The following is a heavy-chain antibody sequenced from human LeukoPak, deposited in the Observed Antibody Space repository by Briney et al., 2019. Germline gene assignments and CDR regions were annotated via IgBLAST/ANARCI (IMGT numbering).Heavy chain of an antibody. D-gene: IGHD3-3*01. CDR1: GYTLTGYF. V-gene: IGHV1-2*02. Sequence: VKDSCMACGYTLTGYFMHWVRPAPGEGRAWMGCINPNSGGTKYAQKCQGRVTMNRETTISTAYMELSRLRSDHTAVYYCARGGGVQNFDPWGQGTLVTVSS. CDR3: ARGGGVQNFDP. J-gene: IGHJ5*02. CDR2: INPNSGGT.